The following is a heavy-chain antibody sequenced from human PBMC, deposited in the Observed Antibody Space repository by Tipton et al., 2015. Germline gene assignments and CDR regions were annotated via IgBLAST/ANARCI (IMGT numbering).Heavy chain of an antibody. CDR2: INHSGST. CDR3: ARGRFDYGSSGYYYFDH. V-gene: IGHV4-34*01. Sequence: TLSLTCAVSGGSFTDYYWSWIRQPPGKGLEWLGEINHSGSTNYKSSLKSRVTMSVDTSKNQFSLNLTSVTAADTAVYYCARGRFDYGSSGYYYFDHWGQGTLVTVSS. CDR1: GGSFTDYY. J-gene: IGHJ4*02. D-gene: IGHD3-22*01.